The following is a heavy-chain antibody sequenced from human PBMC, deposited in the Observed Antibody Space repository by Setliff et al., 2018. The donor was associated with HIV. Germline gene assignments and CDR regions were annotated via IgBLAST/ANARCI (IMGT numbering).Heavy chain of an antibody. CDR2: VSYTGST. J-gene: IGHJ4*02. V-gene: IGHV4-39*01. CDR1: GASINSGRYY. CDR3: ARGTEVGATGF. D-gene: IGHD3-16*01. Sequence: SETLSLTCTISGASINSGRYYWGWIRQPPGKGLEWIGSVSYTGSTPYNPSLRSRVTISVDTSRNQFSLKVTSVSAADTAVYYCARGTEVGATGFWGQGTLVTVSS.